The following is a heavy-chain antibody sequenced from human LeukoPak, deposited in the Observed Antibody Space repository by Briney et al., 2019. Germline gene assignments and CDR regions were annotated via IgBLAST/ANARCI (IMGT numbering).Heavy chain of an antibody. V-gene: IGHV1-18*01. Sequence: GASVKVSCKASGYTFTSYGISWVRQAPGQGLEWMGWISVYNGNTNYAQKLQGRVTMTTDTSTSTAYMELRSLRSDDTAVYYCARDKPDAVVVAAHAFDIWGQGTMVTVSS. D-gene: IGHD2-15*01. CDR1: GYTFTSYG. CDR3: ARDKPDAVVVAAHAFDI. CDR2: ISVYNGNT. J-gene: IGHJ3*02.